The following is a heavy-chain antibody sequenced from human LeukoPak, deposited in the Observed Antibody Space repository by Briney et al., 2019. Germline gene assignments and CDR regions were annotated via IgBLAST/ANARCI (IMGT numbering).Heavy chain of an antibody. CDR3: ARCRVKVMTAMAYYFDY. CDR2: MNPNSGNT. CDR1: GYTFTNYD. V-gene: IGHV1-8*01. J-gene: IGHJ4*02. D-gene: IGHD2-21*02. Sequence: ASVKVSCKASGYTFTNYDINWVRQAPGQGIEWMGWMNPNSGNTGYTQKFQGRITMTRNTSITTAYMELSSLRSEDTAVYYCARCRVKVMTAMAYYFDYWGQGTLVTVSS.